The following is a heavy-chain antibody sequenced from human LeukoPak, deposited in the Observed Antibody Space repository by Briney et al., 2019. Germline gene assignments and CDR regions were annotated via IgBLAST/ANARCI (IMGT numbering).Heavy chain of an antibody. D-gene: IGHD3-10*01. V-gene: IGHV1-2*06. CDR2: INPNSAAS. CDR3: ARLSSPHYYGSGSYYQFDY. CDR1: GYSFSGHY. J-gene: IGHJ4*02. Sequence: ASVKVSCKASGYSFSGHYIHWVRQAPGQGLEWMGQINPNSAASHYAQKFEDRVTMTSDTSINMAYMELRSLGSDDTAVYYCARLSSPHYYGSGSYYQFDYWGQGTLVTVSS.